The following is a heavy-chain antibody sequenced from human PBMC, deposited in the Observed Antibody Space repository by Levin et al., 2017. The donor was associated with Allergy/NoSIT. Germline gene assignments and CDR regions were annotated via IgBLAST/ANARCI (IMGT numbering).Heavy chain of an antibody. J-gene: IGHJ4*02. CDR3: ARRSIVSGFGAGFHLDT. D-gene: IGHD3-3*01. CDR2: IYPADGDT. CDR1: GYTFPIHW. V-gene: IGHV5-51*01. Sequence: GESLKISCRASGYTFPIHWIAWVRQMPGKGLEWMGLIYPADGDTTYSPSFRGQVTFSVDKSINTAYLQWSGLRASDTAIYYCARRSIVSGFGAGFHLDTWGQGALVTVSS.